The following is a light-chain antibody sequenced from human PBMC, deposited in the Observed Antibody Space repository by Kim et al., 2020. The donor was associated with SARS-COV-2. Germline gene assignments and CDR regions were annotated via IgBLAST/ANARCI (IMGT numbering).Light chain of an antibody. J-gene: IGLJ2*01. CDR1: KLGGKY. V-gene: IGLV3-1*01. CDR3: QAWDSSTGLV. CDR2: QDT. Sequence: SYELTQPPSVSVAPGQTATITCSGNKLGGKYVCWYQQRPGQSPVLVIYQDTNRPSGIPERFSGSNSGNTATLTISGAQAMDEADYYCQAWDSSTGLVFGG.